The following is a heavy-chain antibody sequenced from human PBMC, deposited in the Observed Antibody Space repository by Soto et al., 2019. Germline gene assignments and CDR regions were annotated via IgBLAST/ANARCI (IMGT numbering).Heavy chain of an antibody. CDR1: GDSVSSNSAA. CDR2: TYYRSKWYN. CDR3: ASSGSTTVGRARACDI. J-gene: IGHJ3*02. D-gene: IGHD4-17*01. V-gene: IGHV6-1*01. Sequence: SQTLSLTCAISGDSVSSNSAAWNWIRQSPSRGLEWLGRTYYRSKWYNDYAVSVKSRITINPDTSKNQFSLQLNSVTPEDTAVYYCASSGSTTVGRARACDIWGQGTMVTVSS.